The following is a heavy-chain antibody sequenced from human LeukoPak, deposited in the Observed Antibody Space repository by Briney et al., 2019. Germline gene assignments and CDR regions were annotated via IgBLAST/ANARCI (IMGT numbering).Heavy chain of an antibody. CDR1: GYTFTSYG. CDR3: ARGGPRTYYYDSSGYYYDY. CDR2: ISAYNGNT. Sequence: GASVKVSCKASGYTFTSYGISWVRQAPGQGLEWMGWISAYNGNTNYAQKLQGRVTMTTDTSTSTAYMELRSLRSDDTAVYYCARGGPRTYYYDSSGYYYDYWGQGTLVTVSS. V-gene: IGHV1-18*01. D-gene: IGHD3-22*01. J-gene: IGHJ4*02.